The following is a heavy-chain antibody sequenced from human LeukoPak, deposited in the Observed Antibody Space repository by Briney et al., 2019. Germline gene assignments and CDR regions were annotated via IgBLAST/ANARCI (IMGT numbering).Heavy chain of an antibody. CDR3: ARDDRVGALL. V-gene: IGHV3-21*01. CDR1: GFTFSDYS. CDR2: ISSRSTSI. J-gene: IGHJ4*02. D-gene: IGHD1-26*01. Sequence: GGSLRLSCAASGFTFSDYSMNWVRQAPGKGLEWVSSISSRSTSIYYADSVKGRFTISRDSAKKLVYLQMNGLRAEDTAVYYCARDDRVGALLWGQGTLVTVSS.